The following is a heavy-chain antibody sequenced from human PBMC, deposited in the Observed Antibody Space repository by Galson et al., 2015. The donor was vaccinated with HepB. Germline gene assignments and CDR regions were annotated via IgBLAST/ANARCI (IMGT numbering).Heavy chain of an antibody. Sequence: SLRLSCAASGFTFSGYSMNWVRQAPGKGLEWVSSISSSSSDLYYADSAKGRFTISRDNAKNSLYLQLNSQRAEDKAVYYCARAEATIFGVVIIDWGQGTLVTVSS. CDR1: GFTFSGYS. CDR3: ARAEATIFGVVIID. CDR2: ISSSSSDL. J-gene: IGHJ4*02. D-gene: IGHD3-3*01. V-gene: IGHV3-21*01.